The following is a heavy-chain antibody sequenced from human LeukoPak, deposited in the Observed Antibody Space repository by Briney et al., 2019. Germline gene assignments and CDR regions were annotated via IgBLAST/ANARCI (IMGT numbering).Heavy chain of an antibody. CDR3: ARETDGYNPTPDC. D-gene: IGHD5-24*01. Sequence: ASVKVSCKASGGTFSSYAISWVRQAPGQGLEWMGWINAGNGNTKYSQKFQGRVTITRDTSASTAYMELSSLRSEDTAVYYCARETDGYNPTPDCWGQGTLVTVSS. CDR1: GGTFSSYA. J-gene: IGHJ4*02. V-gene: IGHV1-3*01. CDR2: INAGNGNT.